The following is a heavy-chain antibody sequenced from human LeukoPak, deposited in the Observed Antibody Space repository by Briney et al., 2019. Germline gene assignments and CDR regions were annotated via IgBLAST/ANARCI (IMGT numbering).Heavy chain of an antibody. CDR2: INPSGETT. CDR1: GYTFTDYY. Sequence: ASVKVSCKASGYTFTDYYIHWVRQAPGQGLEWMGIINPSGETTSYAQKFQGRATMTRDMSTSTVYLELSSLRSEDTAVYYCARVSEGGGSSNAFDYWGQGTLVTVSS. J-gene: IGHJ4*02. CDR3: ARVSEGGGSSNAFDY. D-gene: IGHD2-15*01. V-gene: IGHV1-46*01.